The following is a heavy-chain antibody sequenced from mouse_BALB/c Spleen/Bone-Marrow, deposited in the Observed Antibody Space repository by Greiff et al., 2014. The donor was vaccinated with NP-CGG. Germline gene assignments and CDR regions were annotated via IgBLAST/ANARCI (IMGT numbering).Heavy chain of an antibody. CDR3: ARDGSSFYWYFDV. Sequence: EVNVVESGGGLVQPGGSLRLSCATSGFTFTDYYMSWVRQPPGKALEWLAFIRNKANGYTTEYSASVKGRFTISRDNSHSILYLQMNTLRCEDSATYYCARDGSSFYWYFDVWGAGTTVTVSS. D-gene: IGHD1-1*01. J-gene: IGHJ1*01. CDR1: GFTFTDYY. CDR2: IRNKANGYTT. V-gene: IGHV7-3*02.